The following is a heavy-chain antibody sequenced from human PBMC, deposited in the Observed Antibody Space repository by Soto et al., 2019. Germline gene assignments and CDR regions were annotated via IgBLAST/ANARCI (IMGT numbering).Heavy chain of an antibody. CDR3: ARDQAVAGGYYFDY. CDR2: ISSNGGST. J-gene: IGHJ4*02. Sequence: GESLKISCAASGFTFSSYAMHWVRQAPGKGLEYVSAISSNGGSTYYANSVKGRFTISRDNSKNTLYLQMGSLRAEDMAVYYCARDQAVAGGYYFDYWGQGTLVTVSS. V-gene: IGHV3-64*01. CDR1: GFTFSSYA. D-gene: IGHD6-19*01.